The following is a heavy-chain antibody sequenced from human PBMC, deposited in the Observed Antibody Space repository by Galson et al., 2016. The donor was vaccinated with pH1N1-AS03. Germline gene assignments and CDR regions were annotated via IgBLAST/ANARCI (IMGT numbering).Heavy chain of an antibody. J-gene: IGHJ6*02. Sequence: SLRLSCAASGFVSSNYAMTWVRQAPGKGLEWVSSISGSGGSTYYADSVKGRFAISRDNSKNTLYLQMNSLRADDTALYYCAKALEIGYYYYYGLDVWGQGTTVTVS. CDR1: GFVSSNYA. CDR2: ISGSGGST. CDR3: AKALEIGYYYYYGLDV. D-gene: IGHD1-1*01. V-gene: IGHV3-23*01.